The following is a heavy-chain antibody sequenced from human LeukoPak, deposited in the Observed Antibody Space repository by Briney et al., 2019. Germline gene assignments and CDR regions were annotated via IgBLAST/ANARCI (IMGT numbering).Heavy chain of an antibody. Sequence: PGGSLRLSCAASGFTFSSYVMSWVRQAPGKGLEWVSAISGSGGSTYYADSVKGRFTISRDNSKNTLYLQMNSLRAEDTAVYYCAMGGDYYDSSGPFDYWGQGTLVTVSS. V-gene: IGHV3-23*01. CDR1: GFTFSSYV. CDR3: AMGGDYYDSSGPFDY. D-gene: IGHD3-22*01. J-gene: IGHJ4*02. CDR2: ISGSGGST.